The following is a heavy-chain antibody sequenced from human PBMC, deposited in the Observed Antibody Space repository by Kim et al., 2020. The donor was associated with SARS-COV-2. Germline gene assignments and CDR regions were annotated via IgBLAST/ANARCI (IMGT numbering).Heavy chain of an antibody. CDR3: ARVGIAGLTPPEVDP. Sequence: KFQGRVTITRDTSASTAYMELSSLRSEDTAVYYCARVGIAGLTPPEVDPWGQGTLVTVSS. D-gene: IGHD6-13*01. J-gene: IGHJ5*02. V-gene: IGHV1-3*01.